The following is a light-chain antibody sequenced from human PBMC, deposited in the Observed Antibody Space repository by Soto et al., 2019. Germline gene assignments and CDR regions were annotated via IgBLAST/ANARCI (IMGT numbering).Light chain of an antibody. CDR1: QTVSGSH. CDR3: QQYGGAPPEYP. J-gene: IGKJ2*01. V-gene: IGKV3-20*01. CDR2: GAS. Sequence: IVLTQSPGTLSLSPGERATLSCRASQTVSGSHLAWYQQKPGQAPRLIIYGASTRPTGIPDRFSGSGSGTDFTLTLIRLEPEDSAVYYCQQYGGAPPEYPFGQGTKLEIK.